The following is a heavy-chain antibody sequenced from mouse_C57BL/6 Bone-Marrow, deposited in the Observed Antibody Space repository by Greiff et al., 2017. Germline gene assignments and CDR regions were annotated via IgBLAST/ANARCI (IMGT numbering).Heavy chain of an antibody. CDR2: INSDGGST. D-gene: IGHD1-1*01. Sequence: EVHLVESGGGLVQPGESLKLSCESNEYEFPSHDMSWVRKTPEKRLELVAAINSDGGSTYYPDTMERRFIISRDNTKKTLYLQMSSLRSEDTALYYCARQRGNYGSSYGYFDVWGTGTTVTVSS. J-gene: IGHJ1*03. CDR3: ARQRGNYGSSYGYFDV. V-gene: IGHV5-2*01. CDR1: EYEFPSHD.